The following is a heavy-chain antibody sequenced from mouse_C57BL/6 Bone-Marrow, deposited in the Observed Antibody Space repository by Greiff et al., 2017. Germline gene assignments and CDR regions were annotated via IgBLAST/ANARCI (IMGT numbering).Heavy chain of an antibody. CDR3: ARGGLYAMDY. Sequence: EVQLQESEGGLVQPGSSMKLSCTASGFTFSDYYMAWVRQVPEKGLEWVANINYDGSSTYYLDSLKSRFIISRDNAKNILYLQMSSLKSEDTATYYCARGGLYAMDYWGQGTSVTVSS. D-gene: IGHD2-13*01. J-gene: IGHJ4*01. CDR1: GFTFSDYY. CDR2: INYDGSST. V-gene: IGHV5-16*01.